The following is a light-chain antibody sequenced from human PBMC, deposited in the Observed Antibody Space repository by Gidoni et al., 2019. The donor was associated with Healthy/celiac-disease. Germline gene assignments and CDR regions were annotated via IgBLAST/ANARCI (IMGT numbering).Light chain of an antibody. V-gene: IGKV4-1*01. J-gene: IGKJ4*01. CDR2: WAS. CDR1: QSVLYSSNNMNY. CDR3: QQYYSTPLT. Sequence: DIVMTQSPDSLAVSLGERATINCKSSQSVLYSSNNMNYLAWYQQKPGQPPNLLIYWASTRESGVPDRFSGSASGTDFTLTISSLQAEDVAVYYCQQYYSTPLTFGGGTKVEIK.